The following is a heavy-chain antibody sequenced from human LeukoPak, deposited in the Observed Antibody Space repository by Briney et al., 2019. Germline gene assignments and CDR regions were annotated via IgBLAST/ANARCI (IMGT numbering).Heavy chain of an antibody. CDR1: GGSISSYY. CDR2: IYYSGST. Sequence: SETLSLTCTVSGGSISSYYWSWIRQPPGKGLEWIGYIYYSGSTNYNPSLKSRVTISVDTSKNQFSLKLSSVTAADTAVYYCARGPSSSWYLYRGQGTLVTVSS. CDR3: ARGPSSSWYLY. D-gene: IGHD6-13*01. V-gene: IGHV4-59*01. J-gene: IGHJ4*02.